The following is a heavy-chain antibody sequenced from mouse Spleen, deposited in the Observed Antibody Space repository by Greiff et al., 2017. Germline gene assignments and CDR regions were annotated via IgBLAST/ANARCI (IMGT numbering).Heavy chain of an antibody. Sequence: VSGPGLVAPSQSLSITCTVSGFSLTSYGVHWVRQPPGKGLEWLGVIWAGGSTNYNSALMSRLSISKDNSKSQVFLKMNSLQTDDTAMYYCARDPLTVSYYAMDYWGQGTSVTVSS. J-gene: IGHJ4*01. CDR2: IWAGGST. V-gene: IGHV2-9*02. CDR1: GFSLTSYG. D-gene: IGHD1-1*01. CDR3: ARDPLTVSYYAMDY.